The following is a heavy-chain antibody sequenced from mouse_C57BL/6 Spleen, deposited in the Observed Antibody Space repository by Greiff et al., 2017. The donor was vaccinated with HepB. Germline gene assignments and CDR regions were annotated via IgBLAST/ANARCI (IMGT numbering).Heavy chain of an antibody. CDR3: ATHYYGSSSFDY. D-gene: IGHD1-1*01. Sequence: QVQLQQPGAELVKPGASVKLSCKASGYTFTSYWMHWVKQRPGQGLEWIGMIHPNSGSTNYNEKFKSKATLTVDKSSSTAYMQLSSLTSEDSAVYYCATHYYGSSSFDYWGQGTTLTVSS. CDR2: IHPNSGST. J-gene: IGHJ2*01. CDR1: GYTFTSYW. V-gene: IGHV1-64*01.